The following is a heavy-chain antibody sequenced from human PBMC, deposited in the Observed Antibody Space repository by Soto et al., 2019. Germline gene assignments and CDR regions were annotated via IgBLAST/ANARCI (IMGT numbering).Heavy chain of an antibody. CDR3: ARGAIYGGYGSDN. J-gene: IGHJ4*02. CDR2: IDPYGSGI. Sequence: EVQLVESGGNLVQPGGSLRLSCAASGFTFSSYWMHWVRQVPGKGLVWVSRIDPYGSGINYADSVKGRFTISRDNAKNTLNLQKNSLRVEDTAVYYCARGAIYGGYGSDNWGQGTLVTVSS. V-gene: IGHV3-74*01. CDR1: GFTFSSYW. D-gene: IGHD5-12*01.